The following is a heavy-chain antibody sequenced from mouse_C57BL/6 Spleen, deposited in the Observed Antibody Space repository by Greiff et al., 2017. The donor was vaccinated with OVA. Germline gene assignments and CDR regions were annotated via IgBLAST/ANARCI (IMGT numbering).Heavy chain of an antibody. CDR2: IYPSDSET. J-gene: IGHJ4*01. CDR3: ARPYYGDAMDY. CDR1: GYTFTSYW. V-gene: IGHV1-52*01. D-gene: IGHD2-10*01. Sequence: QVQLQQPGAELVRPGSSVKLSCKASGYTFTSYWMHWVKQRPIQGLEWIGNIYPSDSETHYNQKFKDKATLTVDKSSSTAYMQLSSLTSEDSAVYYCARPYYGDAMDYWGQGTTVTVSS.